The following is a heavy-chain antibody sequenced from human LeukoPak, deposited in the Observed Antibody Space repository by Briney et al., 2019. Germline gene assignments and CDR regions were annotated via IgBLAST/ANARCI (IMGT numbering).Heavy chain of an antibody. Sequence: ASVKVSCKASGYTFTSYGISWGRQAPGQGLEWMGWISAYNGNTNYAQKLQGRVTMTTDTSTSTDYMELRSLRSDDTAVYYCATTPTIFGVVYNYYYMDVWGKGTTVTVSS. CDR1: GYTFTSYG. D-gene: IGHD3-3*01. CDR2: ISAYNGNT. CDR3: ATTPTIFGVVYNYYYMDV. V-gene: IGHV1-18*01. J-gene: IGHJ6*03.